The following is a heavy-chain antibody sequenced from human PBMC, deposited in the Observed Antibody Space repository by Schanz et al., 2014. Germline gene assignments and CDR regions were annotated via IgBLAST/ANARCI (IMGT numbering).Heavy chain of an antibody. D-gene: IGHD3-10*01. Sequence: QVQLVESGGGVVQPGGSLRLSCAASRFTFSTYAMSWVRQAPGKGLGWVAIITSAGVNKFYADSVKGRFTISRDNSKNTVYLQRNSLRAEDTAVYYCASGDKVRGGLDYWGQGTLVTVSS. J-gene: IGHJ4*02. V-gene: IGHV3-30*04. CDR2: ITSAGVNK. CDR1: RFTFSTYA. CDR3: ASGDKVRGGLDY.